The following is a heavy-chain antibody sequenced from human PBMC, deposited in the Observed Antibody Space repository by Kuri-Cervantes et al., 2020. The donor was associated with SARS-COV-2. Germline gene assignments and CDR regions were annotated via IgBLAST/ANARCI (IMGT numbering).Heavy chain of an antibody. CDR1: GFTFSSYW. J-gene: IGHJ1*01. V-gene: IGHV3-7*01. CDR3: VRDRGVMTGTLILDQ. Sequence: GESLKISCAASGFTFSSYWMSWVRQAPGKGLEWVASIKQDGSEKYYVDSVKGRFTISRDNAKNTLYLQMDSLRAEDTAVYYCVRDRGVMTGTLILDQWGQGTLVTVSS. D-gene: IGHD1-7*01. CDR2: IKQDGSEK.